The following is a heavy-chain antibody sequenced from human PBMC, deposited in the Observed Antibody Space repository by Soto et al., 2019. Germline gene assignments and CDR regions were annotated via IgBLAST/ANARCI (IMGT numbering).Heavy chain of an antibody. CDR3: AKGLDIVLVPGTIGPYYYYGVDV. CDR1: GFTFSSYG. D-gene: IGHD2-2*03. CDR2: ISYDGITK. V-gene: IGHV3-30*18. J-gene: IGHJ6*02. Sequence: VQLVESGGGVVQPGRSLRLSCAASGFTFSSYGMNWVRQAPGTGLEWVALISYDGITKYYADSVKGRFTISRDNAKNTQYLQMNSLRPEDTAVYYCAKGLDIVLVPGTIGPYYYYGVDVWGQGTTVTVSS.